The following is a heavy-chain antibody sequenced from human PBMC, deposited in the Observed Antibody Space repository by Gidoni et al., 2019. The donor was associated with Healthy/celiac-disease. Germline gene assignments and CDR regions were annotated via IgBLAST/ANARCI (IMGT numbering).Heavy chain of an antibody. V-gene: IGHV3-23*01. CDR1: GFPFSRYA. Sequence: EVQLLESGGGLVQPGGSLRPSCAASGFPFSRYAMGWVRHAPGKGLEWVSDSSGSGGSKYYADSVKGRFTISRDNSKNTLYRQMNSLRAEDTAVYNCAKVGLGWFDPWGQGTLVTVSS. CDR3: AKVGLGWFDP. D-gene: IGHD1-26*01. CDR2: SSGSGGSK. J-gene: IGHJ5*02.